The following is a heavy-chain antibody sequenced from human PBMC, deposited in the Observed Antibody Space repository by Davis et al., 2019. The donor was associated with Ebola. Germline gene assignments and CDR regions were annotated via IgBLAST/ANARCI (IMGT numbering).Heavy chain of an antibody. J-gene: IGHJ6*02. CDR2: IYSGGST. CDR1: GGSISSSSYY. Sequence: ETLSLTCTVSGGSISSSSYYWGWVRQAPGKGLEWVSVIYSGGSTYYADSVKGRFTISRHNSKNTLYLQMNSLRAEDTAVYYCARDSRATIVGAYYYYGMDVWGQGTTVTVSS. CDR3: ARDSRATIVGAYYYYGMDV. V-gene: IGHV3-53*04. D-gene: IGHD1-26*01.